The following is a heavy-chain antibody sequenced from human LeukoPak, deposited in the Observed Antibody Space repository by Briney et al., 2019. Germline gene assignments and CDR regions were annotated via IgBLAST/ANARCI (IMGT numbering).Heavy chain of an antibody. CDR3: ARSSIVVVSILDY. J-gene: IGHJ4*02. V-gene: IGHV3-64*01. D-gene: IGHD2-2*01. CDR2: ISSNGGST. CDR1: GFPFSSYS. Sequence: PGGSLRLSCAASGFPFSSYSMHWVRQAPGKGLEDVSAISSNGGSTYYANSVKGRFTSSSDNSKNTLYLQMGSLRADDMAVYYCARSSIVVVSILDYWGQGTLVTVSS.